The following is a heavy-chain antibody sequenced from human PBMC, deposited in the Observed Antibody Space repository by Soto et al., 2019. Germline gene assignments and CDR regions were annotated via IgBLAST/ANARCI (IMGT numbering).Heavy chain of an antibody. D-gene: IGHD6-19*01. CDR1: GDSISSYF. Sequence: SETLSLTCSVSGDSISSYFWSWIRQPAGKGLEWIGRVHTSGSTTYNPSLKSRVTMSVDTSKSQFSLKLTSVTAADTAVYYCAREKAVASQGRLGPWGQGTRVTVSS. J-gene: IGHJ5*02. V-gene: IGHV4-4*07. CDR3: AREKAVASQGRLGP. CDR2: VHTSGST.